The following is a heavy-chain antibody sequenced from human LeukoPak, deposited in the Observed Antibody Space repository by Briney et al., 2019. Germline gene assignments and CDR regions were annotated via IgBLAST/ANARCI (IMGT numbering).Heavy chain of an antibody. CDR1: GGSISSSWY. J-gene: IGHJ4*02. V-gene: IGHV4-39*07. CDR3: AREYSSGVADY. CDR2: ICYSGRT. D-gene: IGHD6-19*01. Sequence: PSETLSLTCTVSGGSISSSWYWGWIRQPPGKGLEWIGSICYSGRTYYNPSLKSRVTISVDTSKNQFSLKLSSVTAADTAVYYCAREYSSGVADYWGQGTLVTVSS.